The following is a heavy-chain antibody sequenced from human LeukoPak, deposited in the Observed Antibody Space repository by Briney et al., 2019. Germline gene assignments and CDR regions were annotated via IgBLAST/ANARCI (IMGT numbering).Heavy chain of an antibody. CDR1: GGTFSSYA. CDR2: IIPILGIA. Sequence: AASVKVSCKASGGTFSSYAISWVRQPPGQGLEWMGRIIPILGIANYAQKFQGRVTITADKSTSTAYMELSSLRSEDTAVYSCAVYSRIVNAFDIWGQGTMVTVSS. CDR3: AVYSRIVNAFDI. J-gene: IGHJ3*02. D-gene: IGHD3-16*02. V-gene: IGHV1-69*04.